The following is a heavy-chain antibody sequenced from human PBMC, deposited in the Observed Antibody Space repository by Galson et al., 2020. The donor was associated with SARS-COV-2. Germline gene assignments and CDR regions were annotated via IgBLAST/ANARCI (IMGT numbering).Heavy chain of an antibody. V-gene: IGHV4-59*08. D-gene: IGHD3-22*01. CDR1: GGSISRYF. CDR3: AGVTNYYDSRRFPKRWVDR. J-gene: IGHJ4*02. Sequence: SETLSLTCTVSGGSISRYFWSWIRQSPGPGLEWMGDIYYTGITNYNPSLKGRVTISIDTSKYQFSLKLSSVTAADTAVYYCAGVTNYYDSRRFPKRWVDRWGQGTLVTVSS. CDR2: IYYTGIT.